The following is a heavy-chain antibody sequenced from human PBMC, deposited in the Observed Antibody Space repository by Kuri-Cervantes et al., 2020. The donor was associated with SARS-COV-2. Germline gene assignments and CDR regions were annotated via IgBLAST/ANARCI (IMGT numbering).Heavy chain of an antibody. J-gene: IGHJ3*02. V-gene: IGHV1-69*10. CDR2: IILILGIA. Sequence: SVKVSCKASGGTFSSYAISWVRQAPGQGLEWMGGIILILGIANYAQKFQGRVTITADKSTSTTYMELSSLRSEDTAVYYCATTTVTNHDAFDIWGQGTMVTVSS. D-gene: IGHD4-17*01. CDR1: GGTFSSYA. CDR3: ATTTVTNHDAFDI.